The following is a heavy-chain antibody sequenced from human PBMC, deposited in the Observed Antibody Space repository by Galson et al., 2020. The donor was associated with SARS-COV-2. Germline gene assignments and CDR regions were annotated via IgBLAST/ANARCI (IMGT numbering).Heavy chain of an antibody. J-gene: IGHJ5*02. CDR3: TRVGEQLVRLDWFDP. Sequence: GGSLRLSCTASGFTFGDYAMSWFRQAPGKGLEWVGFIRSKAYGGTTEYAASVKGRFTISRDDSKSIAYLQMNSLKTEDTAVYYCTRVGEQLVRLDWFDPWGQGTLVTVSS. CDR2: IRSKAYGGTT. V-gene: IGHV3-49*03. CDR1: GFTFGDYA. D-gene: IGHD6-13*01.